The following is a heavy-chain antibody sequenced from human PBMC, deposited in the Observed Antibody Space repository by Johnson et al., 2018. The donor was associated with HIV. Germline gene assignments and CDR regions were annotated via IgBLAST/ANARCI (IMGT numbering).Heavy chain of an antibody. Sequence: MMLVESGGGVVQPGRSLRLSCGASGFTFSDHWMQWVRQAPGKGLVWVSRINGDGSRTSYADSVKGRFTIARDNAKNTLYLQMNSLRAEDTAVYYWARPRGYSGYDYYLDAFDIWGQGTMVTVSS. D-gene: IGHD5-12*01. V-gene: IGHV3-74*01. CDR2: INGDGSRT. CDR1: GFTFSDHW. CDR3: ARPRGYSGYDYYLDAFDI. J-gene: IGHJ3*02.